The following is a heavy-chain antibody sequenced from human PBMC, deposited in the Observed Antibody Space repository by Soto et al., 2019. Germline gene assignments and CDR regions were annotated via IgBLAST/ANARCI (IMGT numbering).Heavy chain of an antibody. Sequence: SVKVSCKASGGTFSSYAISWVRQAPGQGLEWMGGIIPIFGTANYAQKFQGRVTITADESTSTAYMELSSLRSEDTAVYYCAREPAYYYGSGPQDKLYYYCYGMDVWGQGTTVTVSS. CDR1: GGTFSSYA. D-gene: IGHD3-10*01. J-gene: IGHJ6*02. V-gene: IGHV1-69*13. CDR2: IIPIFGTA. CDR3: AREPAYYYGSGPQDKLYYYCYGMDV.